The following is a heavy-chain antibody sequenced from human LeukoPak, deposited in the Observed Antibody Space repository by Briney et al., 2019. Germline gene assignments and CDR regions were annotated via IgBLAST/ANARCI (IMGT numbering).Heavy chain of an antibody. V-gene: IGHV4-30-4*07. Sequence: SETLSLTCAVSGGFISNGGYSWSWIRQPPGKGLEWIGHIYYTGTTYQNPSLKGRVTISVDTSKNQYSLKLSSVTAADTAVYYCARTDYYGSVPETYYFDCWGQGTLVTVSS. J-gene: IGHJ4*02. CDR3: ARTDYYGSVPETYYFDC. CDR2: IYYTGTT. CDR1: GGFISNGGYS. D-gene: IGHD3-10*01.